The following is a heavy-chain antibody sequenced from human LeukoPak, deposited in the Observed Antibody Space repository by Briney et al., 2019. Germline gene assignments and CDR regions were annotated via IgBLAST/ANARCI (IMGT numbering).Heavy chain of an antibody. CDR3: ARGAAVAGKLDY. CDR2: IYYSGST. CDR1: GGSISSYY. D-gene: IGHD6-19*01. J-gene: IGHJ4*02. V-gene: IGHV4-59*01. Sequence: SETLSLTCTVSGGSISSYYWSWIRQPPGKGLEWIGYIYYSGSTNYNPSLKSRVTISVDTSKNQFSLKLSSVTAADTAVYYCARGAAVAGKLDYWGQGTLVTVSS.